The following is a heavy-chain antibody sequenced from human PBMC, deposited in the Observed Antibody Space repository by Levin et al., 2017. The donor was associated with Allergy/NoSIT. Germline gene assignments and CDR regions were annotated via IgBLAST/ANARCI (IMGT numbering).Heavy chain of an antibody. CDR1: GFALGGFG. J-gene: IGHJ4*02. CDR3: ARDLSYSYYVPGY. V-gene: IGHV3-30*03. Sequence: SGGSLRLSCVASGFALGGFGMHWVRHTAGKGLEWVSFISFDGKNKEYVDSVKGRFAISRDNSRNTLYLQMDSLNSGDTGLYFCARDLSYSYYVPGYWGQGTLVTVSS. CDR2: ISFDGKNK. D-gene: IGHD4-11*01.